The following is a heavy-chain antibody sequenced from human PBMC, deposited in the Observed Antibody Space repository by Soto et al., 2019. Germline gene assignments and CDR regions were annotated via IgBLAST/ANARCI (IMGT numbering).Heavy chain of an antibody. V-gene: IGHV3-21*01. D-gene: IGHD5-18*01. CDR1: GFTFSSYS. CDR2: ISSSSSYI. J-gene: IGHJ4*02. Sequence: LGLSCAASGFTFSSYSMNWVRQAPGKGLEWVSSISSSSSYIYYADSVKGRFTISRDNAKNSLYLQMNSLRAEDTAVYYCARVGESYGFPFDYWGQGTLVTVSS. CDR3: ARVGESYGFPFDY.